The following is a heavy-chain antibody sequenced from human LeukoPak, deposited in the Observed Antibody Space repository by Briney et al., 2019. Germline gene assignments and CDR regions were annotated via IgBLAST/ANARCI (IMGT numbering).Heavy chain of an antibody. Sequence: GGSLRLSCAASGLTFRNFWMCWVRQAPGKGLEWVATIKQDGSGQYYVDSVKGRFTISRDNAQNSPYLQMNNLRAEDTAVYYCARSYGHSIDYWGQGTLVTVSS. J-gene: IGHJ4*02. CDR2: IKQDGSGQ. CDR1: GLTFRNFW. CDR3: ARSYGHSIDY. V-gene: IGHV3-7*01. D-gene: IGHD3-10*01.